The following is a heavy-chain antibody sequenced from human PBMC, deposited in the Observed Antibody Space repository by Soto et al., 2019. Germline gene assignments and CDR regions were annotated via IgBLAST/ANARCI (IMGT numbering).Heavy chain of an antibody. CDR2: LSGSGTST. J-gene: IGHJ5*02. CDR1: GFPFGSYG. CDR3: XXXXXXXXXXXXAS. Sequence: EVQLLESGGGLVQPGGSLRLSCAASGFPFGSYGMSWVRQAPGKGLEWVPGLSGSGTSTYYADSVKGRFTISRDNSKXXXXXXXXXXXXXXXXXXXXXXXXXXXXXXXXASWGQGTRVTVSS. V-gene: IGHV3-23*01.